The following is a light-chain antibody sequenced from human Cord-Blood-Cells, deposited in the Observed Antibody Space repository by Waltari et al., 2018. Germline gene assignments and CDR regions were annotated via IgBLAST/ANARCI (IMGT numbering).Light chain of an antibody. V-gene: IGLV2-14*01. Sequence: QSALTQPASVSGSPGQSITISCTGNSSDVGGYNYVSWYQQHPGKAPKHMIYDVSNRPSGVSNRFSGSKSGNTASLTISGLQAEDEADYYCSSYTSSSTLVVFGGGTKLTVL. CDR2: DVS. CDR1: SSDVGGYNY. CDR3: SSYTSSSTLVV. J-gene: IGLJ2*01.